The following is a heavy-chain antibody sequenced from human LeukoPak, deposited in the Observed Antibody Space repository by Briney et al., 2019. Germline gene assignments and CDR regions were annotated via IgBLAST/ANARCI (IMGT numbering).Heavy chain of an antibody. CDR3: ARQTGSGLFILP. CDR2: IYHSGNT. CDR1: GGSISSSSYY. D-gene: IGHD3/OR15-3a*01. V-gene: IGHV4-39*01. Sequence: SETLSLTCIVSGGSISSSSYYWGWIRQPPGKGLEWIGSIYHSGNTYYNASLKSQVSISIDTSKNQFSLRLTSVTAADTAVYYCARQTGSGLFILPGGQGTLVTVSS. J-gene: IGHJ4*02.